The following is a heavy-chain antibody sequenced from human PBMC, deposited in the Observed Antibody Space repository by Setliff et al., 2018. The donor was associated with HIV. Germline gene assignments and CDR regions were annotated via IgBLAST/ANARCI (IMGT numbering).Heavy chain of an antibody. D-gene: IGHD3-3*01. J-gene: IGHJ5*02. V-gene: IGHV3-48*03. CDR1: GFSFSSSE. CDR2: ISSSESAR. Sequence: GGSLRLSCAASGFSFSSSEMNWVRQAPGKGLEWVSYISSSESARFYAESVKGRFTISRDNARNSPYLQMNSLRVEDTAVYYCARGGPLEWSHYPRPNWFDPWGQGTLVTVSS. CDR3: ARGGPLEWSHYPRPNWFDP.